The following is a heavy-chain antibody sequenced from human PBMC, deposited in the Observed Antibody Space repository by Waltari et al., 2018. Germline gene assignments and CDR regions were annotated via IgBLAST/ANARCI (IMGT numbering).Heavy chain of an antibody. CDR2: IYTSGST. D-gene: IGHD3-16*02. CDR1: GGSISSGSYY. CDR3: ARDDRLAYFDY. V-gene: IGHV4-61*09. J-gene: IGHJ4*02. Sequence: QVQLQESGPGLVKPSQTLSLTCTVSGGSISSGSYYWSWIRQPAGKGLEWIGYIYTSGSTNYNPSLKSRVTISVDTSKNQFSLKLSSVTAADTAVYYCARDDRLAYFDYWGQGTLVTVSS.